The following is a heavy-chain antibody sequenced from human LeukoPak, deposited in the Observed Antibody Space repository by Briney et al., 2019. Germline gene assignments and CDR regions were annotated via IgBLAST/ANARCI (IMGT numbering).Heavy chain of an antibody. V-gene: IGHV4-39*01. D-gene: IGHD2-8*01. Sequence: NASETLSLTCTVSGGSISSGDYYWSWIRQPPGKGLEWIGEINHSGSTNYNPSLKSRVTISVDTSKNQFSLKLSSVTAADTAVYYCARHLPLMVYAIPFLEFGFDPWGQGTLVTVSS. J-gene: IGHJ5*02. CDR3: ARHLPLMVYAIPFLEFGFDP. CDR2: INHSGST. CDR1: GGSISSGDYY.